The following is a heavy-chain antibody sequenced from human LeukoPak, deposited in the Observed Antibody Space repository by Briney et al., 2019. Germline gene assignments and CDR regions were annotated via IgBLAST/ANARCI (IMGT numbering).Heavy chain of an antibody. CDR1: GYTFTGYY. D-gene: IGHD5-12*01. V-gene: IGHV1-2*02. CDR3: ARVVRGYSGYDPFDY. J-gene: IGHJ4*02. Sequence: GASVKVSCKASGYTFTGYYMHWVRQAPGQGLEWMGWINPNSGGTNYAQKFQGRVTMTRDTSISTAYMKLSRLRTDDTAVYYCARVVRGYSGYDPFDYWGQGTLVTVSS. CDR2: INPNSGGT.